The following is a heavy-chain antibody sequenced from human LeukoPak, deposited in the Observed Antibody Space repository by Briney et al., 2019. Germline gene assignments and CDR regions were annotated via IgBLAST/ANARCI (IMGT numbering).Heavy chain of an antibody. Sequence: SETLSLTCDVFGGSFTDYFWTWIRQSPGKGLEWIGEINDYTANTNYNLSLNSRVSISLEKSKNQFSLELRSVTAADTAVYYCARGRIAKIVVVHSFHYGMDVWGQGTTVTVSS. CDR2: INDYTANT. V-gene: IGHV4-34*01. CDR3: ARGRIAKIVVVHSFHYGMDV. CDR1: GGSFTDYF. D-gene: IGHD3-22*01. J-gene: IGHJ6*02.